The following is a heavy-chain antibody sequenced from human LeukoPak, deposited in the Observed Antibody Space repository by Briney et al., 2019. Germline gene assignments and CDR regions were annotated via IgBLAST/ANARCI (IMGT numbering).Heavy chain of an antibody. CDR1: GGTFSSYA. CDR2: IIPIFGTA. D-gene: IGHD7-27*01. Sequence: SVKVSCKASGGTFSSYAISWVRQAPGQGLEWMGGIIPIFGTANYAQKFQGRVTITADESTSTAYMELSSLRSEDTAVYYCARVPVTGDHWFDPWGQGTLVTVPS. J-gene: IGHJ5*02. V-gene: IGHV1-69*13. CDR3: ARVPVTGDHWFDP.